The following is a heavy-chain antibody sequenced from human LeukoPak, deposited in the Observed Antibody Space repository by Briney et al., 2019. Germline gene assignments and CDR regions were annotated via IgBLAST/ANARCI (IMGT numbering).Heavy chain of an antibody. CDR1: GFTFSSYG. V-gene: IGHV3-30*03. CDR2: ISYDGSNK. Sequence: GRSLRLSCAASGFTFSSYGMHWVRQAPGKGLEWVAVISYDGSNKYYADSVKGRFTISRDNSKNTLYLQMNSLRAEDTAVYYCARDRKGYSYGFFDYWGRGTLVSVSS. J-gene: IGHJ4*02. CDR3: ARDRKGYSYGFFDY. D-gene: IGHD5-18*01.